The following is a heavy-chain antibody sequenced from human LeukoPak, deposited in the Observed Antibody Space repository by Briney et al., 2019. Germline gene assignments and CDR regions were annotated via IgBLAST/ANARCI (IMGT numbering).Heavy chain of an antibody. CDR1: GYTFTTYD. CDR3: ARERHYGSGREGMDV. V-gene: IGHV1-8*01. J-gene: IGHJ6*03. D-gene: IGHD3-10*01. Sequence: ASVKVSCKASGYTFTTYDINWVRQATGQGLEWMGWMNPNSGNTGYAQKFQDRVTMTRNTSISTVYMELSSLRSEDTAVYYCARERHYGSGREGMDVWGKGTTVTVSS. CDR2: MNPNSGNT.